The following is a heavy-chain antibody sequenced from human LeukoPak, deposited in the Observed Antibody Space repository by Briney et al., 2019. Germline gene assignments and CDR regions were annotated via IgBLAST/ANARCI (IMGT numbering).Heavy chain of an antibody. CDR3: ARGLIVVVPAAKGWFDP. CDR2: IYHSGST. J-gene: IGHJ5*02. V-gene: IGHV4-30-2*01. Sequence: SQTLSLTCTVSGGSISSGGYYWSWIRQPPGKGLEWIGYIYHSGSTYYNPSLKSRVTISVDRSKNQFSLKLSSVTAADTAVYYCARGLIVVVPAAKGWFDPWGQGTLVTVSS. D-gene: IGHD2-2*01. CDR1: GGSISSGGYY.